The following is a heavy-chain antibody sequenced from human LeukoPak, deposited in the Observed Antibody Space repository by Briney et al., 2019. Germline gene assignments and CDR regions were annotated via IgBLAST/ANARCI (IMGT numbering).Heavy chain of an antibody. V-gene: IGHV4-4*07. Sequence: PSETLSLTCSVSGGSISSFYWSWIRQPAGKGLEWIGHIYTSVDTNYNPSLKSRVTMSVDTSKNQFSLKLNSVTAADTAVYYCARGDYGGRIVPLDSWGQGTLVTVSS. CDR3: ARGDYGGRIVPLDS. D-gene: IGHD4-23*01. J-gene: IGHJ4*02. CDR1: GGSISSFY. CDR2: IYTSVDT.